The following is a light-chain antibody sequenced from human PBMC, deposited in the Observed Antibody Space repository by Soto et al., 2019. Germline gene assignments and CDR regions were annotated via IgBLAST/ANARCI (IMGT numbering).Light chain of an antibody. V-gene: IGLV2-14*03. Sequence: QSALTQPASVSGSPGQSITISCTGTSSDVGAYNSVSWYQQHPDKAPKLMIYEVSYRPSGVSNRFSGSKSDNTASLTISGLXTEXEADYYCSSYTSSSTYLFGTGTKLTVL. J-gene: IGLJ1*01. CDR1: SSDVGAYNS. CDR3: SSYTSSSTYL. CDR2: EVS.